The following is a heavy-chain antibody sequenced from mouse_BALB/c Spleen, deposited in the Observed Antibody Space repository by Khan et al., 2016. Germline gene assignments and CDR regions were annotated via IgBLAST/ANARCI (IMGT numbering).Heavy chain of an antibody. Sequence: QVQLQQSGAELARPGASVKMSCKASGYTFTIYTMHWVKQRPGQGLEWIGYINPSSGYTNYNQKFKDKATLTADKSSSTAYMQLSSLTSEDSAVYYCARSRGMGGNDLFDYWGQGTTLTVSS. V-gene: IGHV1-4*01. D-gene: IGHD2-2*01. CDR2: INPSSGYT. CDR3: ARSRGMGGNDLFDY. CDR1: GYTFTIYT. J-gene: IGHJ2*01.